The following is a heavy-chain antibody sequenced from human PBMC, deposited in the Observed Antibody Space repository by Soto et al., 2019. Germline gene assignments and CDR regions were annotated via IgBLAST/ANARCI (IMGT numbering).Heavy chain of an antibody. J-gene: IGHJ2*01. CDR1: GGSISSSSYY. Sequence: QLQLQESGPGLVKPSETLSLTCTVSGGSISSSSYYWGWIRQPPGKGLEWIGSIYYSGSTYYNPSRKSRVTISVDTSKTQFSLKLSSVTAADTAVYYWARTPGGRSGYFDLWGRGTLVTVSS. CDR2: IYYSGST. V-gene: IGHV4-39*01. CDR3: ARTPGGRSGYFDL. D-gene: IGHD3-16*01.